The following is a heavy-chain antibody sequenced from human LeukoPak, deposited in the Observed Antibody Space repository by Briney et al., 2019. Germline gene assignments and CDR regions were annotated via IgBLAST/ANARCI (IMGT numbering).Heavy chain of an antibody. CDR3: AREHIAAARDQYFQH. CDR2: ISAYNGNT. CDR1: GYTFTSYG. V-gene: IGHV1-18*01. Sequence: GASVKVSCKASGYTFTSYGISWVRQAPGQGLEWMGWISAYNGNTNYAQKLQGRVTMTTDTSTSTAYMELRSLRSDDTAVYYCAREHIAAARDQYFQHWGQGTLVTVSS. D-gene: IGHD6-13*01. J-gene: IGHJ1*01.